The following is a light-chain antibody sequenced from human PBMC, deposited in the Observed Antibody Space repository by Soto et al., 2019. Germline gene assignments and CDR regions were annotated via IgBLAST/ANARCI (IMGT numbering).Light chain of an antibody. V-gene: IGKV3-20*01. CDR2: GAS. CDR3: HQYDDWLRLT. Sequence: EMVLTQSPGTLSLSPGERATLSCRARQSVSSNYLAWYQQKPGQAPRLLIFGASSRATGIPDRFSGSGSGTDFTLTISSQQSEDFAVYFCHQYDDWLRLTFGGGTNVEIK. J-gene: IGKJ4*01. CDR1: QSVSSNY.